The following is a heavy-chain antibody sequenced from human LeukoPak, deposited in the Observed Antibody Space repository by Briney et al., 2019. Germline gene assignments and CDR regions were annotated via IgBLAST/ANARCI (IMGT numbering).Heavy chain of an antibody. D-gene: IGHD3-22*01. CDR1: GFTFTSYA. J-gene: IGHJ4*02. V-gene: IGHV3-23*01. Sequence: PGGSLRLSCAASGFTFTSYAMSWVRQAPGKGLEWVSAIDGSGGSTYYADSVKGRFTISRDNSKNTLYLQVNSLRAEDAAVYYCAKGTVMVIPLFDYWGQGTLVTVSS. CDR3: AKGTVMVIPLFDY. CDR2: IDGSGGST.